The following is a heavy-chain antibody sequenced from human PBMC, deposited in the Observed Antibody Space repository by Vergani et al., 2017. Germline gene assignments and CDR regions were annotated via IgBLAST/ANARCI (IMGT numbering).Heavy chain of an antibody. D-gene: IGHD3-9*01. CDR2: INTGNGNT. CDR1: GYTFTSYA. CDR3: ARELRYFDWLLLGY. Sequence: QVQLVQSGAEVKKPGASVKVSCKASGYTFTSYAMHWVRQAPGQRLEWMGWINTGNGNTNYSQKFQGRVTITRNTSASTAYMELSSLRSEDTAVYYCARELRYFDWLLLGYWGQGTLVTVSS. V-gene: IGHV1-3*04. J-gene: IGHJ4*02.